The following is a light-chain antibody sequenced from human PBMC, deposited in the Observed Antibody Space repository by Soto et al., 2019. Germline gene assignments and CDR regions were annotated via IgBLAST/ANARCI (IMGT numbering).Light chain of an antibody. V-gene: IGLV7-46*01. CDR3: LLSYSGARVV. CDR1: TGAVTSGHY. CDR2: DTS. Sequence: QAVVTQEPSLTVFPGGTVTLTCGSSTGAVTSGHYPYWFQQKPGQAPRTLIYDTSNKHSWTPARFSGSLLGDKAALTLSGAQPEDEAEYYCLLSYSGARVVFGGGTKLTVL. J-gene: IGLJ2*01.